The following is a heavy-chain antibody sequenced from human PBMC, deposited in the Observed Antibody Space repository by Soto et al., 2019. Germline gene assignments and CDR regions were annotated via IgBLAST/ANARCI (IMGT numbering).Heavy chain of an antibody. V-gene: IGHV1-2*02. D-gene: IGHD6-19*01. Sequence: QVQLVQSGAEVKKPGASVKVSCEASGYTFIDYSMHWVRQAPGHGFEWMGRISPKSGGTNYAQKFQGRVTMTWDTSLSTAYMELSSLMSEDTAVYYCARPPGYISDWYYFALWGQGTLVTVSS. CDR2: ISPKSGGT. CDR1: GYTFIDYS. CDR3: ARPPGYISDWYYFAL. J-gene: IGHJ4*02.